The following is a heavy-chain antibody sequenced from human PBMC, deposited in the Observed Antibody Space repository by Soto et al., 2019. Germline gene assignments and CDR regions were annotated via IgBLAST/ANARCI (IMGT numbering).Heavy chain of an antibody. CDR2: IIPIFGTA. CDR3: ARESSEYSSSSRDYYFGMDV. D-gene: IGHD6-6*01. V-gene: IGHV1-69*06. J-gene: IGHJ6*01. CDR1: GGTFSSYA. Sequence: QVQLVQSGAEVKKPGSSVKVSCKASGGTFSSYAISWVRQAPGQGLEWMGGIIPIFGTANYAQKFQGRVTFTADKSTSTAYMELSSLRPEDTAVYYCARESSEYSSSSRDYYFGMDVWGQGTTVTVSS.